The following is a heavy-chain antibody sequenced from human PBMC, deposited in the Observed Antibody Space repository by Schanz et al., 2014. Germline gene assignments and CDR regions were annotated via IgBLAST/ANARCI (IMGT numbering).Heavy chain of an antibody. CDR2: TNGDGTNA. V-gene: IGHV3-74*01. Sequence: EVQLVESGGGLVKPGGSLRLSCAASGFTFSSYWMHWVRQAPGKGLEWVSWTNGDGTNAKYADSVKGRFTISRDNAKTSLYLQMNSLRAEDAAVYYCAREQIMAAAGLVDYWGHGTLVTVSS. J-gene: IGHJ4*03. CDR1: GFTFSSYW. D-gene: IGHD6-13*01. CDR3: AREQIMAAAGLVDY.